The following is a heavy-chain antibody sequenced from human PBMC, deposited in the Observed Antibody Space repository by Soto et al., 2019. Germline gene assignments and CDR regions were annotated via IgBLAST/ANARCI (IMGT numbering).Heavy chain of an antibody. Sequence: QVQVVQSGAEVKKPGASVKVSCKVSGYSLTQLSIHWVRQAPERGLEWMGGSDPEDGETRYEQKFRGRVTMTEDTSTDTAYLDLSSLRSDDTAVYYCAASIQWVVRGAFDFWGQWTMVTVSS. V-gene: IGHV1-24*01. CDR2: SDPEDGET. D-gene: IGHD1-26*01. CDR1: GYSLTQLS. CDR3: AASIQWVVRGAFDF. J-gene: IGHJ3*01.